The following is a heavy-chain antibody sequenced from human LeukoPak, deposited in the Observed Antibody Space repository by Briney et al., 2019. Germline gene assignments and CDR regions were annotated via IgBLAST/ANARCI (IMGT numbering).Heavy chain of an antibody. CDR1: GYIFFNYG. CDR2: ISPNNGNT. V-gene: IGHV1-18*01. Sequence: VASVKDSCKASGYIFFNYGINWVRQAPGQSLEWMGWISPNNGNTDFAQNFQDRVTMTTDASTSTVYMELRSLRSDDTAMYYCARGLPIPSRSWYPFDPWGQGTLVTVSS. D-gene: IGHD6-13*01. CDR3: ARGLPIPSRSWYPFDP. J-gene: IGHJ5*02.